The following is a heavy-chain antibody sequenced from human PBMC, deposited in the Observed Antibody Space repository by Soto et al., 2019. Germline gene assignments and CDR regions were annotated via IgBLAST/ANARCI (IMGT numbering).Heavy chain of an antibody. Sequence: SLRLSCASSVVTFNSYAMNWFRQAPGKGLAWVSSIGTDGNTYYANSVKGRFTISRDNSRTTLYLQMNSLRVEDTALYYCVRKYPGTRPFDYWGQGTLVTVSS. CDR1: VVTFNSYA. V-gene: IGHV3-23*01. CDR2: IGTDGNT. J-gene: IGHJ4*01. CDR3: VRKYPGTRPFDY. D-gene: IGHD2-2*01.